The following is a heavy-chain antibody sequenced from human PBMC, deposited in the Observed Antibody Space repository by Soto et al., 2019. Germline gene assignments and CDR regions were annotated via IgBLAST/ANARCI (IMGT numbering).Heavy chain of an antibody. Sequence: EVQLVESGGGLVQPGGSLRLSCAASGFAFNKYSMNWVRQAPGRGLEWLSYITSSGSTIYYADSVKGRFTVSRDNAENSLFLQMNSLRAEDSAVYYCARPRVIFCHGDCYYDYWGQGTLVTVSS. D-gene: IGHD2-21*01. J-gene: IGHJ4*02. CDR2: ITSSGSTI. CDR1: GFAFNKYS. CDR3: ARPRVIFCHGDCYYDY. V-gene: IGHV3-48*01.